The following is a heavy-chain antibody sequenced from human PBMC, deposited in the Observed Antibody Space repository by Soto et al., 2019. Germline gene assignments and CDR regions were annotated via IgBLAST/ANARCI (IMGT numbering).Heavy chain of an antibody. J-gene: IGHJ4*02. CDR2: IHSSGGCT. D-gene: IGHD3-22*01. V-gene: IGHV1-46*01. CDR3: ARESWCDDSSDCLDCFYD. CDR1: GYIFTLSC. Sequence: SGYIFTLSCMNWVQHAPGPGLEWMGLIHSSGGCTSYAQQLRGRVYMPRDTSTSTVSMALRSLRSEDTAVYYCARESWCDDSSDCLDCFYDRDQGKPVPVSS.